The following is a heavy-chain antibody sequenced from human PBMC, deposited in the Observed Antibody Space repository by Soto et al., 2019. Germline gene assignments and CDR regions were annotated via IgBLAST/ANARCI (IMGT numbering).Heavy chain of an antibody. Sequence: SETLSLTCTVSGGSISSYYWSWIRQPPGKGLEWIGYIYYSGSTNYNPSLKSRVTISVDTSKNQFSLKLSSVTAADTAVYYCARDTGAARPFDYWGQGTLVTVSS. CDR2: IYYSGST. CDR3: ARDTGAARPFDY. D-gene: IGHD6-6*01. V-gene: IGHV4-59*01. J-gene: IGHJ4*02. CDR1: GGSISSYY.